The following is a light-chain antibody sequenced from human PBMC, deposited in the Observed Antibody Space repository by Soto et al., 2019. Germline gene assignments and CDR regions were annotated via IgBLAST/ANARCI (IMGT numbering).Light chain of an antibody. J-gene: IGKJ1*01. Sequence: DIPMPQSPSTLSGSVGDRFTITFLASQTISSWLAWYQQKPGKDPKLLIYKASTLKSGVPSRFSGSGSGKEFTLTISSLQPDDFATYYCQHYNSYSEAVGQGNKVDIK. CDR3: QHYNSYSEA. CDR1: QTISSW. V-gene: IGKV1-5*03. CDR2: KAS.